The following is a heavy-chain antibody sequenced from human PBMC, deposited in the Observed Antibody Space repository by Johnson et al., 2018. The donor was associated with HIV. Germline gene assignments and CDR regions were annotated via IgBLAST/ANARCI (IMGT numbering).Heavy chain of an antibody. CDR3: TTVSVSLGNAFDI. J-gene: IGHJ3*02. Sequence: VQLVESGGGLVKPGGSLRLSCAASGFTFSNAWMSWVRQAPGKGLEWVGRIKSKTDGGTTDYAAPVKGRFTISRDDSKNTLYLQMNSLKTEDTAVYYCTTVSVSLGNAFDIWGHGTMVTASS. V-gene: IGHV3-15*01. CDR2: IKSKTDGGTT. CDR1: GFTFSNAW.